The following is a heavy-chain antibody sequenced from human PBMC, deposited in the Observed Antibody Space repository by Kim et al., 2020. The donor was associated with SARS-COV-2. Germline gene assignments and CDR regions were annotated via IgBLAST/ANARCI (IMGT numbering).Heavy chain of an antibody. J-gene: IGHJ6*02. Sequence: SETLSLTCTVSGGSISSYYWSWIRQPPGKGLEWIGYIYYSGSTNYNPSLKSRVTISVDTSKNQFSLKLSSVTAADTAVYYCARGGDTYDFWGGYRDSYGMDVWGQGTTVTVSS. CDR1: GGSISSYY. CDR3: ARGGDTYDFWGGYRDSYGMDV. V-gene: IGHV4-59*13. D-gene: IGHD3-3*01. CDR2: IYYSGST.